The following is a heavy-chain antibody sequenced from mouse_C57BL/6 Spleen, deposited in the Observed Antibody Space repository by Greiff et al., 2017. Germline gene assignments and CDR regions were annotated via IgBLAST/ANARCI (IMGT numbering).Heavy chain of an antibody. CDR1: GFSLSTFGMG. CDR3: ARIAHYYGSRGNY. CDR2: IWWDGAK. D-gene: IGHD1-1*01. Sequence: QVTLKVSGPGILQPSQTLSLTCSFSGFSLSTFGMGVVRIRQPSGKGLEWLAHIWWDGAKYYNPVLKSRLTISKDTSKNQVILKIANVDTADTATYYCARIAHYYGSRGNYWGQGTTLTVSS. J-gene: IGHJ2*01. V-gene: IGHV8-8*01.